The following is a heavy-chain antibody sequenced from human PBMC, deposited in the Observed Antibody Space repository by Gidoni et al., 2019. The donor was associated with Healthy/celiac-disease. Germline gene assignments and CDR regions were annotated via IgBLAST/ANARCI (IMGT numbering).Heavy chain of an antibody. CDR1: GFTFGDYA. CDR3: TRATLYYYDRGSGPIFDY. CDR2: IRSKAYGGTT. V-gene: IGHV3-49*03. J-gene: IGHJ4*02. D-gene: IGHD3-22*01. Sequence: EVQLVESGGGLVQPGRSLRLSCTASGFTFGDYAMSWFRQAPGKGLEWVGFIRSKAYGGTTEYAASVKGRFTISRDDSKSIAYLQMNSLKTEDTAVYYCTRATLYYYDRGSGPIFDYWGQGTLVTVSS.